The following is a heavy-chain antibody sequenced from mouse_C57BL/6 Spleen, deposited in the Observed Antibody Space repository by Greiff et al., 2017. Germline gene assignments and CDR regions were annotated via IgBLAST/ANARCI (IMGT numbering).Heavy chain of an antibody. D-gene: IGHD1-1*01. CDR3: ARPITTVVATKDYDAMDY. CDR2: LHPNSGST. Sequence: QVQLQQPGAELVKPGASVKLSCKASGYTFTSYWMHWVKQRPGQGLEWIGMLHPNSGSTTYNEKFKSKATLTVDKSSSTAYMQLSSLTSEDSAVYYCARPITTVVATKDYDAMDYWGQGTSVTVSA. CDR1: GYTFTSYW. J-gene: IGHJ4*01. V-gene: IGHV1-64*01.